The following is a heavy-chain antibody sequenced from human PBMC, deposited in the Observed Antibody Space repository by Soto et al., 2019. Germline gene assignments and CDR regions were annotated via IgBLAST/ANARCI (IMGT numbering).Heavy chain of an antibody. CDR3: ASAGSRDINRGAFDI. V-gene: IGHV1-69*04. J-gene: IGHJ3*02. CDR2: SIPIPGIT. CDR1: RGSFSSYG. Sequence: SVKVSCKASRGSFSSYGFTGVRQAAGQGLEWMGRSIPIPGITNYAQKFQVRVRITVDASTSTIYMEMSGLRSEGTAVYYCASAGSRDINRGAFDIWGQGTMVTVSS.